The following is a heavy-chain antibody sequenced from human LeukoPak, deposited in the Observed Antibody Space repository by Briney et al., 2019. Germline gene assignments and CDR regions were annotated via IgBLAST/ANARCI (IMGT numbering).Heavy chain of an antibody. J-gene: IGHJ4*02. D-gene: IGHD3-22*01. CDR1: GFTVSNNY. CDR2: IHTGGNT. CDR3: ARVGYYDTTGPWLD. V-gene: IGHV3-66*02. Sequence: PGGCLRLYCGASGFTVSNNYISWVRQAPGKGLEWVSLIHTGGNTYYAASVPGRFTISGDNSKNTVYLRMNRLRPEATAVYFCARVGYYDTTGPWLDWGQGTLVTVSS.